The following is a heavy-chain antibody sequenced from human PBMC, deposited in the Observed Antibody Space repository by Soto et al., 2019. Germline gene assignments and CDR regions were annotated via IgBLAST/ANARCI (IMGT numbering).Heavy chain of an antibody. J-gene: IGHJ6*02. CDR3: AKANPALQFAGSGYNSYFYDMGS. CDR2: ISYDGSNK. D-gene: IGHD3-22*01. Sequence: WGSLRLSCAVSGFTFSTYGMHWVRQAPGKGLEWVAVISYDGSNKYYGDSVKGRFTISRDNSKNTLYVQMNSLRAEDTAVYYWAKANPALQFAGSGYNSYFYDMGSWDQGATVAASS. V-gene: IGHV3-30*18. CDR1: GFTFSTYG.